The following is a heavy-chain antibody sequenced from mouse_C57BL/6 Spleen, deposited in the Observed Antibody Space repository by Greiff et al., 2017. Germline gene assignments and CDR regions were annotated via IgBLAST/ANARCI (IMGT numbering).Heavy chain of an antibody. D-gene: IGHD2-3*01. CDR2: IYPRSGNT. CDR1: GYTFTSYG. CDR3: ARGEGDDGYYLDG. V-gene: IGHV1-81*01. J-gene: IGHJ2*01. Sequence: VQLQQSGAELARPGASVTLSCKASGYTFTSYGISWVKQRTGQGLEWIGEIYPRSGNTYYNDKFKGKAILTADKSSSTAYKELRRLTSTDSAVYVCARGEGDDGYYLDGWGQGTTLRDAS.